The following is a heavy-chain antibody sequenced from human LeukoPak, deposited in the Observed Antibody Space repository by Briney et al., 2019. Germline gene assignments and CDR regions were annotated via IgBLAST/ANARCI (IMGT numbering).Heavy chain of an antibody. J-gene: IGHJ4*02. D-gene: IGHD2-15*01. CDR3: ARAGYCSGGSCYGSDY. V-gene: IGHV3-33*01. CDR2: IWYDGSIQ. CDR1: GFTFSSYG. Sequence: GGSLRLSCAASGFTFSSYGMHWVRQAPGRGLEWVAAIWYDGSIQYYADSVKGRFTISRDNSKNTLYLQMDSLRAEDTAVYYCARAGYCSGGSCYGSDYWGQGTLVSVSS.